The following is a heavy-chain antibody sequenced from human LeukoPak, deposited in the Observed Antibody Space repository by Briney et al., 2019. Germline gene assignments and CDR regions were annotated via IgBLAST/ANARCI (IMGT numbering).Heavy chain of an antibody. D-gene: IGHD2-15*01. CDR1: GFTFNTYA. V-gene: IGHV3-23*01. CDR3: AKAPAASCIGSNCYHFDW. Sequence: GGSLRLSCAASGFTFNTYAMSWVRQAPGKRLEWVSAISASDPGTYYADSVKGRFTISRDNSKNTLFLQVNSLRAEDTAVYYCAKAPAASCIGSNCYHFDWWGQGTLVTVSS. CDR2: ISASDPGT. J-gene: IGHJ4*02.